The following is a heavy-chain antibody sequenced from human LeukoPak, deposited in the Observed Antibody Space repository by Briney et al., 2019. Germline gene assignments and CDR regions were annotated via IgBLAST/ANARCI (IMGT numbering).Heavy chain of an antibody. D-gene: IGHD5-18*01. CDR1: GFTFSDYY. V-gene: IGHV3-11*04. J-gene: IGHJ5*02. CDR3: ARDGYSYGINWFDP. CDR2: ISSSGSTI. Sequence: GGSLRLSCAASGFTFSDYYMSWIRQAPGKGLEWVSYISSSGSTIYYADSVKGRLTISRYNANNSLYLQTNSLRAEDTAVYYCARDGYSYGINWFDPWGQGTLVTVSS.